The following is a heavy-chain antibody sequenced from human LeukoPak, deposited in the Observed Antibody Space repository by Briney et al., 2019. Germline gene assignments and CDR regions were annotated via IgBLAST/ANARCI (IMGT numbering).Heavy chain of an antibody. Sequence: ASVKVSCKVSGYTLTELSMHWVRQAPGKGLEWVGGFDPEDGETIYAQKFQGRVTMTEDTSTDTAYMELSSLRSEDTAVYYCATFTGGSYSASRAFDIWGQGTMVTVSS. V-gene: IGHV1-24*01. CDR3: ATFTGGSYSASRAFDI. D-gene: IGHD1-26*01. CDR2: FDPEDGET. J-gene: IGHJ3*02. CDR1: GYTLTELS.